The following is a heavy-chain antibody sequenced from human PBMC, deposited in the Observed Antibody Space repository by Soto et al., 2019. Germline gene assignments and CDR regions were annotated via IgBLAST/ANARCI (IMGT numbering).Heavy chain of an antibody. V-gene: IGHV2-5*02. J-gene: IGHJ4*02. CDR3: AHKRDVSRGFKY. CDR1: GFSLSINGVA. Sequence: QITLKESGPTLVKPTQTLTLTCTFSGFSLSINGVAVDWIRQPPGQALEWLALIYWDDDQRYNPSLKNRLTITKDSSRNQVVLTMTNMDPVVTATYYCAHKRDVSRGFKYWGQGTLVTVSS. D-gene: IGHD3-10*01. CDR2: IYWDDDQ.